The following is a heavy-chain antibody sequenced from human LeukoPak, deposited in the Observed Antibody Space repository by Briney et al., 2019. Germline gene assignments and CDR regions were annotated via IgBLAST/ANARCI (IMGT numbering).Heavy chain of an antibody. D-gene: IGHD6-19*01. CDR3: ARVHSTGWSDCYYGMDV. Sequence: ASVTVSCKASGYTFTSYGISWVRQAPGQGLEWKGWISPYNGNTNYAQKVQGRVTMTTDTATSTAYMGLRSLRSDDTAVYYCARVHSTGWSDCYYGMDVWGQGTTVTVSS. CDR1: GYTFTSYG. J-gene: IGHJ6*02. CDR2: ISPYNGNT. V-gene: IGHV1-18*01.